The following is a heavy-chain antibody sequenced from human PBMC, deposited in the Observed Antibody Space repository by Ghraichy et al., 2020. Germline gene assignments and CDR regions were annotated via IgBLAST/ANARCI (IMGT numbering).Heavy chain of an antibody. J-gene: IGHJ3*02. D-gene: IGHD2/OR15-2a*01. Sequence: SETLSLTCTVSGGSLISGTHYWSWIRQHPGKGLEWIGYISHSGSTHDNPSLMGRVTISVETSKNQFSLNLSSVTAADTVVYYCARTSFVRAFDIWGQGTLVTVSS. V-gene: IGHV4-31*03. CDR3: ARTSFVRAFDI. CDR1: GGSLISGTHY. CDR2: ISHSGST.